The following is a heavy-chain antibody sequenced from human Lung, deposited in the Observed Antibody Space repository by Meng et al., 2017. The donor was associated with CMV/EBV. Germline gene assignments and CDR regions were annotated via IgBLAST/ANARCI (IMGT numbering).Heavy chain of an antibody. J-gene: IGHJ4*02. D-gene: IGHD2-15*01. CDR1: GYTFGSYG. CDR2: FVNYVDT. CDR3: ASGTPGRSYCDY. V-gene: IGHV1-18*01. Sequence: VHLLQYGPEVKKPGASVRVSCKASGYTFGSYGICWVRQAPGQGLEWMGWFVNYVDTYPAPKFQGRVTMTTDTHTNTAFMELRSLTSDDTAVYYCASGTPGRSYCDYWGQGTLVTASS.